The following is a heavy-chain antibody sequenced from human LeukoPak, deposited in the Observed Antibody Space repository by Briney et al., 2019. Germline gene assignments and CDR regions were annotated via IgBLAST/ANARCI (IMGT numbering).Heavy chain of an antibody. J-gene: IGHJ4*02. D-gene: IGHD3-10*01. V-gene: IGHV1-3*01. CDR1: GYTFTSYA. Sequence: GASVKVSCKASGYTFTSYAMHWVRQAPGQRLEWMGWINAGNGNTKYSQKFQGRVTITRDTSASTAYMELSSLRSEDTAVYYCARGGGWFGENFDYWGQGTLVTVSS. CDR2: INAGNGNT. CDR3: ARGGGWFGENFDY.